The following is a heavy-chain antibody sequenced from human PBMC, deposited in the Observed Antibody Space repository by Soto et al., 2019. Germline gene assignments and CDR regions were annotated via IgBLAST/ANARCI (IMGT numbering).Heavy chain of an antibody. CDR2: IIPIFGTA. J-gene: IGHJ4*02. V-gene: IGHV1-69*13. D-gene: IGHD5-18*01. CDR1: GGTFSSYA. Sequence: SVKVSCKASGGTFSSYAISWVRQAPGQGLEWMGGIIPIFGTANYAQKFQGRVTITADESTSTAYMELSSLRSEDTAVYYCARAPRGYSYSYYFDYWGQGTLVTV. CDR3: ARAPRGYSYSYYFDY.